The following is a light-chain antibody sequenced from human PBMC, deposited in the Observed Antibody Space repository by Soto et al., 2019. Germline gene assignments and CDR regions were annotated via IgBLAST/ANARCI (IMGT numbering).Light chain of an antibody. Sequence: QSVLTQPPSASGSPGQSVTISCTGTSSDVGVYNYVSWYQQHPGKAPKLMIFEVTKRPSGVPDRFSGSKSGNTASLTVSGLQAEDEADYYCSPYAGSNDLVFGGGTQLTVL. CDR1: SSDVGVYNY. CDR2: EVT. J-gene: IGLJ3*02. CDR3: SPYAGSNDLV. V-gene: IGLV2-8*01.